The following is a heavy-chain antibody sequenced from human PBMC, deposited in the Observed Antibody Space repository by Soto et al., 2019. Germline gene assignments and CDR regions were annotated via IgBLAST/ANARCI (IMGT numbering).Heavy chain of an antibody. CDR3: ARPSGSHGDYAWSLKY. CDR1: GYPFTGYS. Sequence: QIQLVQSGAEVKKPGASVKVSCKASGYPFTGYSVGWVRQAPGQGPEWMGWISAYSGDTYYAQRFQDRLTMTTDASTSTAYMDLRSLRSDDTAVYYCARPSGSHGDYAWSLKYWGQGTLVTVSS. CDR2: ISAYSGDT. V-gene: IGHV1-18*01. D-gene: IGHD4-17*01. J-gene: IGHJ4*02.